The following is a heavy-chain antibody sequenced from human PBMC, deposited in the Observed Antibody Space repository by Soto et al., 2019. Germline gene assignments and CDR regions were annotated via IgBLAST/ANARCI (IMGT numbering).Heavy chain of an antibody. Sequence: SGPTLVNPTQTLTLTCTFSGFSRSTRGMCVSWIRQPPGKALEWLALIDWDDDKYYSTSLKTRLTISKDTSKNQVVLTMTNMDPVDTATYYCARTRPFSGSSYYFDYWGQGTLVPVSS. V-gene: IGHV2-70*01. CDR3: ARTRPFSGSSYYFDY. CDR2: IDWDDDK. J-gene: IGHJ4*02. D-gene: IGHD1-26*01. CDR1: GFSRSTRGMC.